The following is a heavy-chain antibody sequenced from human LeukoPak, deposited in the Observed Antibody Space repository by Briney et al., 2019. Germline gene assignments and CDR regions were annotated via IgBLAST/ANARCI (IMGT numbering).Heavy chain of an antibody. J-gene: IGHJ4*02. D-gene: IGHD6-13*01. V-gene: IGHV1-2*02. CDR1: AYTFTDYC. CDR2: GWINCNSGLMGWTNPNSGGT. Sequence: GASVKVSCKASAYTFTDYCIFWVRQAPGQGLEWMGWINCNSGLMGWTNPNSGGTDYAQKFQGRVTMTRDTSISTAYMELSGLRSDDTAVYYCARGHSQAASFDYWGQGTLVTVSS. CDR3: ARGHSQAASFDY.